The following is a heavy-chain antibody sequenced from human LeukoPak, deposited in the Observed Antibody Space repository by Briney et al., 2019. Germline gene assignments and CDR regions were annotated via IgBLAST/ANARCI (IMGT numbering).Heavy chain of an antibody. CDR1: GYTLTSYG. D-gene: IGHD3-10*01. CDR3: VTDPLGGSGALRPFAY. CDR2: ISAYNGNT. J-gene: IGHJ4*02. V-gene: IGHV1-18*01. Sequence: ASVKVSCKASGYTLTSYGISWVRQAPGQGLEWMGWISAYNGNTNYAHTLKGRVTMTTDTYTRTAYMALRSLRSDDTPAYYCVTDPLGGSGALRPFAYWGQPTLVTLPS.